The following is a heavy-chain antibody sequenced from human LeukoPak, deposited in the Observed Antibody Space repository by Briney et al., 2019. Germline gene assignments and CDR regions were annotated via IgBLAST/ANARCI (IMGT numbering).Heavy chain of an antibody. CDR1: GGSISSYY. V-gene: IGHV4-59*01. CDR2: IHYSGST. CDR3: ARDRHGSGSAHSFDP. J-gene: IGHJ5*02. Sequence: NPSETLSLPCTVSGGSISSYYWSWIRQPPGKGLEWIAYIHYSGSTNYNPSLKSRVTISVDTSKNQFSLKLNSVTAADTAVYYCARDRHGSGSAHSFDPWGQGTLVTVSS. D-gene: IGHD3-10*01.